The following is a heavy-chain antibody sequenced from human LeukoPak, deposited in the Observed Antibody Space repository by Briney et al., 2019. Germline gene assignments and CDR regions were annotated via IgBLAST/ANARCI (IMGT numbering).Heavy chain of an antibody. Sequence: ASVNVSCKASGYTFTGYYMHWVRQAPGQGLEWMGWINPNSGGTSHAQKFQGRVTMTRDTSISTVYMELSRLRSDDTAVYYCARRELTPKRFFDFWGQGTLVTVSS. CDR3: ARRELTPKRFFDF. CDR2: INPNSGGT. D-gene: IGHD4-23*01. V-gene: IGHV1-2*02. J-gene: IGHJ4*02. CDR1: GYTFTGYY.